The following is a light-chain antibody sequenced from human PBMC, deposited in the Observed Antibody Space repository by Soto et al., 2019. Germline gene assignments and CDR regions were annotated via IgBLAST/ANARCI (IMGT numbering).Light chain of an antibody. CDR3: QQYGSSPLT. J-gene: IGKJ4*01. Sequence: DIVLTQSPATLSLSPGERATLSFRSSQSVSISLAWYQQKPGQAPRLLIYDASNRATGVPARFSGSGSGTDFSLTISRLEPEDFAVYYCQQYGSSPLTSGGGTTVDIK. CDR2: DAS. V-gene: IGKV3-20*01. CDR1: QSVSIS.